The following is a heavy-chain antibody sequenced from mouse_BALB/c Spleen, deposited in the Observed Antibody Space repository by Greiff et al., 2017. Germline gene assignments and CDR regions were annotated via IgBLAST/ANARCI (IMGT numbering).Heavy chain of an antibody. J-gene: IGHJ4*01. CDR1: GFTFSDYY. D-gene: IGHD2-2*01. Sequence: EVKLVESGGGLVKPGGSLKLSCAASGFTFSDYYMYWVRQTPEKRLEWVATISDGGSYTYYPDSVKGRFTISRDNAKNNLYLQMSSLKSEDTAMYYCAGLGEAMDYWGQGTSVTVSS. V-gene: IGHV5-4*02. CDR3: AGLGEAMDY. CDR2: ISDGGSYT.